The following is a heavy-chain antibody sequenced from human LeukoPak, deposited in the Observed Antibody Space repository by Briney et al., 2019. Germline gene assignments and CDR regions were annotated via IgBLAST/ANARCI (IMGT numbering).Heavy chain of an antibody. Sequence: GLEWVSYISSSGSTIYYADSVKGRFTISRDNAKNSLYLQMNSLRAEDTAVYYCARLQDGVDYWGQGTLVTVSS. CDR3: ARLQDGVDY. J-gene: IGHJ4*02. CDR2: ISSSGSTI. V-gene: IGHV3-11*01. D-gene: IGHD3-10*01.